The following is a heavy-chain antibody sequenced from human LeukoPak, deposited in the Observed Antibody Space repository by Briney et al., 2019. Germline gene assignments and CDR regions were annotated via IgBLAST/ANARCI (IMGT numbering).Heavy chain of an antibody. V-gene: IGHV3-7*01. D-gene: IGHD2-2*01. Sequence: PGGSLRLSCAASGFTFSSSWMSWVRQGPGRGLEGVANIKHDGSKRYHVDSVRGRFTISRDNGKNSLYLQMNRLRAEDTAVYYCASDGHSHANWGQGTLVTVSS. CDR2: IKHDGSKR. J-gene: IGHJ4*02. CDR3: ASDGHSHAN. CDR1: GFTFSSSW.